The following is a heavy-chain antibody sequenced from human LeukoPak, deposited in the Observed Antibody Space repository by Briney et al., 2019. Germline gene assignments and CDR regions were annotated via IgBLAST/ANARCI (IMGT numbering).Heavy chain of an antibody. V-gene: IGHV4-34*01. Sequence: SETLSLTCAVYGGSFSGYYWSWIRQPPGKGLEWIGEINHSGSTNYNPSLKSRVTISVDTSKNQFSLKLSSVTAADTAVYYCARGLYSYGIWGQGTLVTVSP. CDR2: INHSGST. CDR3: ARGLYSYGI. D-gene: IGHD5-18*01. J-gene: IGHJ4*02. CDR1: GGSFSGYY.